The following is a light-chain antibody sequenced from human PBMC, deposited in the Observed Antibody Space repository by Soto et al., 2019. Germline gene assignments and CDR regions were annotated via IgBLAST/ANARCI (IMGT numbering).Light chain of an antibody. Sequence: EIVLTQSPGTLSLSPGERATLSCRASQSVSSSYLAWYQQKPGQAPRLLIYGASSRATGIPDRFSGSGSGADFPLTLSRLEPEDFAVDYCQQYGSSPLYTFGQGTKLEIK. CDR2: GAS. J-gene: IGKJ2*01. CDR1: QSVSSSY. V-gene: IGKV3-20*01. CDR3: QQYGSSPLYT.